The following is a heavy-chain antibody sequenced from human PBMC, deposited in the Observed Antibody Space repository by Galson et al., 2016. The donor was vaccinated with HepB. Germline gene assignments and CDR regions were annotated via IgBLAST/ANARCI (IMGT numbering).Heavy chain of an antibody. CDR3: ARVASGDYRPTFDY. J-gene: IGHJ4*02. CDR1: GGSISTGGYY. CDR2: IYYRGNT. Sequence: LTCTVSGGSISTGGYYWSWIRQHPGKGLEWIGYIYYRGNTYYNPSLKSRVSISGDTSKNQFSLMLTSVIAADTAVYYCARVASGDYRPTFDYWGQGSLVTVSS. V-gene: IGHV4-31*03. D-gene: IGHD4-17*01.